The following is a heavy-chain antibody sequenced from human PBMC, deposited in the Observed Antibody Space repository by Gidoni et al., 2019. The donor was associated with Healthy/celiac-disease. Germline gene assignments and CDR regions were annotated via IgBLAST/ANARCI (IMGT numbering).Heavy chain of an antibody. CDR3: ARHLPDCGGDCALDY. Sequence: EVQLVQSGAEVKKPGESLKISCKGSGYSFTSYWIGWVRQMPGKGLAWMGIIYPGDSDTRYSPSFQGQVTISADKSISTAYLQWSSLKASDTAMYYCARHLPDCGGDCALDYWGQGTLVTVSS. CDR1: GYSFTSYW. D-gene: IGHD2-21*01. J-gene: IGHJ4*02. V-gene: IGHV5-51*01. CDR2: IYPGDSDT.